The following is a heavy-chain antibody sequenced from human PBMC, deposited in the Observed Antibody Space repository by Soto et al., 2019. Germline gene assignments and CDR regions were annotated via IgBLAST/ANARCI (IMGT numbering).Heavy chain of an antibody. Sequence: SETLSLTCAVSGGSITNNAYSWSWIRQPPGKGLEWIGYIFHTGSTYYNPSLQSRVTLSVDRSKNQFSLRLSSVTAADTAVYYCGRGGIYCSGGNCYAGAQYTWFDPWGQGTSVTVSS. V-gene: IGHV4-30-2*01. D-gene: IGHD2-15*01. CDR1: GGSITNNAYS. CDR2: IFHTGST. CDR3: GRGGIYCSGGNCYAGAQYTWFDP. J-gene: IGHJ5*02.